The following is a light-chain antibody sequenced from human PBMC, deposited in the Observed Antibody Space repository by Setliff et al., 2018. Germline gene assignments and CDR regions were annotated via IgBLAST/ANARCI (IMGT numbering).Light chain of an antibody. Sequence: QSALAQPRSVSGSPGQAVTISCTGTSSDVGGYHYGGDRYVSWYQQHPGKVPKLMIYEVSNRPSGVSNRFSGSKSGNTASLTISRLQTEDEADYYCTSYTISSTEVFGTGTKVTVL. J-gene: IGLJ1*01. V-gene: IGLV2-14*01. CDR3: TSYTISSTEV. CDR1: SSDVGGYHY. CDR2: EVS.